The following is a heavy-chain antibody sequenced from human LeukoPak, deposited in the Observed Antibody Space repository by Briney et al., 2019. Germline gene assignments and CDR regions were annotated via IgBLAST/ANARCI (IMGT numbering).Heavy chain of an antibody. CDR3: ARDPGPWEPLDY. J-gene: IGHJ4*02. D-gene: IGHD1-14*01. CDR1: GGSFSGYY. Sequence: SETLSLTCAVYGGSFSGYYWSWIRQPPGKGLEWIGEINHSGSTNYNPSLKSRVTISVDTSKNQFSLKVNSVTAADTAVYYCARDPGPWEPLDYWGQGTLVTVSS. CDR2: INHSGST. V-gene: IGHV4-34*01.